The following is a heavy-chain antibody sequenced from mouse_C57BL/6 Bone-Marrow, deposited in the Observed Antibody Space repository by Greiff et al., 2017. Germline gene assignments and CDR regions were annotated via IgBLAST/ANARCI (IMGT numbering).Heavy chain of an antibody. Sequence: EVKPVESGGDLVKPGGSLKLSCAASGFTFSSYGMSWVRQTPDKRLEWVATISSGGSYTYYPDSVKGRFTISRDNAKNTLYLQMSSLKSEDTAMYDCARHHAGFAYWGQGTLVTVSA. J-gene: IGHJ3*01. V-gene: IGHV5-6*01. CDR2: ISSGGSYT. CDR3: ARHHAGFAY. CDR1: GFTFSSYG.